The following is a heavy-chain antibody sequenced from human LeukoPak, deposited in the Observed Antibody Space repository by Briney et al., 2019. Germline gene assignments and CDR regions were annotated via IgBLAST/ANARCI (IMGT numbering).Heavy chain of an antibody. Sequence: GGSPRLSCAASGFTFSNYAMYWVRQAPGKGLEWVSGLSAGGDFTYYADSVKGRFTISRDNSKNTLYMDMNSLRVEDTAVYYCAKRGNTISFFDPWGQGTLVTVSS. CDR1: GFTFSNYA. V-gene: IGHV3-23*01. J-gene: IGHJ5*02. D-gene: IGHD5-24*01. CDR3: AKRGNTISFFDP. CDR2: LSAGGDFT.